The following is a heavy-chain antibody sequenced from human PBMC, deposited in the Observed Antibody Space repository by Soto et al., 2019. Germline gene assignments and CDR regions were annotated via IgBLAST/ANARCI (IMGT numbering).Heavy chain of an antibody. D-gene: IGHD3-22*01. CDR2: IYYSGST. Sequence: PSETLSLTCTVSGGSISSGDYYWSWIRQPPGKGLEWIGYIYYSGSTYYNPSLKSRVTISVDTSKNQFSLKLSSVTAADTAVYYCAGTAITMIIVVDLNLFDPWGQGTLVTVTS. CDR1: GGSISSGDYY. CDR3: AGTAITMIIVVDLNLFDP. V-gene: IGHV4-30-4*01. J-gene: IGHJ5*02.